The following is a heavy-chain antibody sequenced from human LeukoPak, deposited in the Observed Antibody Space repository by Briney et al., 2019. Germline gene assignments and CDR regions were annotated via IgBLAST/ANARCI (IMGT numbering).Heavy chain of an antibody. Sequence: GGSLRLSCAASGXTFSNYEMNWVRQAPGKGLEWVSYISSSGRTIYYADSVKGRFTISRDNAKNSPYLQMSSLRTEDTAVYYCSSSTAIGYWGQGTLVTVSS. V-gene: IGHV3-48*03. CDR1: GXTFSNYE. CDR3: SSSTAIGY. CDR2: ISSSGRTI. J-gene: IGHJ4*02.